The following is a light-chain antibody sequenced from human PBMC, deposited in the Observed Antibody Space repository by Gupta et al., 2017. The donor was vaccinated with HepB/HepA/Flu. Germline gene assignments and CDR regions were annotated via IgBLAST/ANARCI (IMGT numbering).Light chain of an antibody. V-gene: IGKV3-20*01. Sequence: TVLTQPPRPLPLSPGDRATLSCRAGQIISRDYFAWYQQKPGQAPRLLIHSTSSRATGIPDRFSGSGSGTDFTLIISRLEPEDFAVYYCQQFAGSQYTFGQGTKLEIK. CDR3: QQFAGSQYT. CDR1: QIISRDY. J-gene: IGKJ2*01. CDR2: STS.